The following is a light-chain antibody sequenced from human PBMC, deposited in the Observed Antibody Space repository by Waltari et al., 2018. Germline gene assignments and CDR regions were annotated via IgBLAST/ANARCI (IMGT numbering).Light chain of an antibody. CDR3: QTGCHGTWV. V-gene: IGLV4-69*01. CDR2: VNSDGSH. Sequence: QLVLTQSPSASASLGASVKLTCTLSSGHSSNVIAWLQQQPEKGPRYLMKVNSDGSHSKGDEIPDRFSGSSSGAERYLTISSLQSEDEADYYCQTGCHGTWVFGGGTKLTVL. CDR1: SGHSSNV. J-gene: IGLJ3*02.